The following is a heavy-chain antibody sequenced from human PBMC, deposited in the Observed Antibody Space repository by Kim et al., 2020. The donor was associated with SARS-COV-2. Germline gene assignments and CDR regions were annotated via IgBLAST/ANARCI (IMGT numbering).Heavy chain of an antibody. Sequence: GESLKISCKGSGYSFTSYWIGWVRQMPGKGLEWMGIIYPGDSDTRYSPSFQGQVTISADKSISTAYLQWSSLKASDTAMYYCARRLMGDIVVVPAAIGAFDIWGQGTMVTVSS. V-gene: IGHV5-51*01. CDR2: IYPGDSDT. J-gene: IGHJ3*02. CDR3: ARRLMGDIVVVPAAIGAFDI. D-gene: IGHD2-2*01. CDR1: GYSFTSYW.